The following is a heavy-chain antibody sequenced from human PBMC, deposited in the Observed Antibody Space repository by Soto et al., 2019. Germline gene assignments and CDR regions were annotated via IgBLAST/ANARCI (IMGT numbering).Heavy chain of an antibody. D-gene: IGHD3-16*01. CDR2: INPRTGDT. CDR1: GYTLTENY. V-gene: IGHV1-2*02. Sequence: AAAKVSCKDCGYTLTENYLYWVRQAPGQGPEWLGGINPRTGDTNQAQKFQGRVTMTRDMSLTTAYMELHRLTSDDTAVYYCARDPIGGGAPYYFDYWGQGSLVTVSS. CDR3: ARDPIGGGAPYYFDY. J-gene: IGHJ4*02.